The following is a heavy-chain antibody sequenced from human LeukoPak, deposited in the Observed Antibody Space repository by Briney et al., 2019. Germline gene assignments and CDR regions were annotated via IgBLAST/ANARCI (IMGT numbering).Heavy chain of an antibody. CDR2: ISYDGSNK. CDR1: GFTFSSYG. Sequence: QPGGSLRLSCAASGFTFSSYGMHWVRQAPGKGLEWVAVISYDGSNKYYADSVKGRFTISRDNSKNTLYLQMNSLRAEDTAVYYCAKESYGDFYFDYWGQGTLVTVSS. J-gene: IGHJ4*02. D-gene: IGHD4-17*01. CDR3: AKESYGDFYFDY. V-gene: IGHV3-30*18.